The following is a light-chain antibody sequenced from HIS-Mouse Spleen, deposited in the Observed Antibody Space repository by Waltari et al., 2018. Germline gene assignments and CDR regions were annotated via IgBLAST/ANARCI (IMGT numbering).Light chain of an antibody. CDR2: EGS. CDR3: CSYAGSSTLV. J-gene: IGLJ2*01. Sequence: QSALTQPASVSGSPGQSITISCTGTSSHVGRYNLVSWYQQHPGKAPKLMIYEGSKWPSGVSNRFSGSKSGNTASLTISGLQAEDEADYYCCSYAGSSTLVFGGGTKLTVL. CDR1: SSHVGRYNL. V-gene: IGLV2-23*01.